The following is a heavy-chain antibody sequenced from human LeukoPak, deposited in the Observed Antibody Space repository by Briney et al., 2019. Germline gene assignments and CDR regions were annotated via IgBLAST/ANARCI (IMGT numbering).Heavy chain of an antibody. CDR3: ARQGYSSSWDFDY. CDR1: GFTFSSYS. J-gene: IGHJ4*02. CDR2: ISSSSSYI. Sequence: PGGSLRLSCAASGFTFSSYSMSWVRQAPGKGLEWVSSISSSSSYIYYADSVKGRFTISRDNAKNSLYLQMNSLRAEDTAVYYCARQGYSSSWDFDYWGQGTLVTVSS. V-gene: IGHV3-21*01. D-gene: IGHD6-13*01.